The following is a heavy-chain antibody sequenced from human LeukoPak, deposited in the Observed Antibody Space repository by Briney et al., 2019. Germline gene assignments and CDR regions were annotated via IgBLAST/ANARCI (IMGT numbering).Heavy chain of an antibody. CDR2: IIPILGIA. Sequence: SVKVSCKASGGTFSSYAISWVRQAPGQGLEWMGRIIPILGIANYAQKFQGRVTITADKSTSTAYMELSSLRSEDTAVYYCAARLQGDLTGLRYWGQGTLVTVSS. D-gene: IGHD4-11*01. CDR1: GGTFSSYA. V-gene: IGHV1-69*04. CDR3: AARLQGDLTGLRY. J-gene: IGHJ4*02.